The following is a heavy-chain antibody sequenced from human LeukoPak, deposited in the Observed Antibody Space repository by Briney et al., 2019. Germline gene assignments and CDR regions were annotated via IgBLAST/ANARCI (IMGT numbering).Heavy chain of an antibody. CDR1: GFTFSSYW. CDR3: AKDQGIYSSGWYAMDYFNY. Sequence: PGGSLRLSCAASGFTFSSYWMHWVRQAPGKGLVWVSRINSDGSSTSYADSVKGRFTISRDNSKNTLYLQMNSLRAEDTAVYYCAKDQGIYSSGWYAMDYFNYWGQGTLVTVSS. CDR2: INSDGSST. D-gene: IGHD6-19*01. J-gene: IGHJ4*02. V-gene: IGHV3-74*01.